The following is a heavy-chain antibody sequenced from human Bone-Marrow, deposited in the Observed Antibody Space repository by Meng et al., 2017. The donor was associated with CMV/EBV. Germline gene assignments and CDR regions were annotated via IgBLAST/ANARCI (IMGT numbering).Heavy chain of an antibody. CDR3: ARGGQYYDYYGMDV. D-gene: IGHD3-16*01. CDR1: GFTFSSYE. J-gene: IGHJ6*02. CDR2: ISSSGSTI. V-gene: IGHV3-48*03. Sequence: GESLKISCAASGFTFSSYEMNWVRQAPGKGLEWVSYISSSGSTIYYADSVKGRFTISRDNAKNSLYLQMNSLRAEDTAVYYCARGGQYYDYYGMDVWGQGTTVTFSS.